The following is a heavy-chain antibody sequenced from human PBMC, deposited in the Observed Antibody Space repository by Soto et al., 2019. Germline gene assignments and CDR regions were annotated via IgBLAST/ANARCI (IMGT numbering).Heavy chain of an antibody. CDR2: ISTSSSTI. CDR3: ARYAPNGYNSAFDF. CDR1: RFTFSNYN. Sequence: GGSLRLSCAASRFTFSNYNMNWVRQVPGKGLEWISYISTSSSTIYYADSVKGRFTISRDNAKNSLYLQMNSLRDEDTAVYYCARYAPNGYNSAFDFWGQGTMVTVSS. J-gene: IGHJ3*01. D-gene: IGHD5-12*01. V-gene: IGHV3-48*02.